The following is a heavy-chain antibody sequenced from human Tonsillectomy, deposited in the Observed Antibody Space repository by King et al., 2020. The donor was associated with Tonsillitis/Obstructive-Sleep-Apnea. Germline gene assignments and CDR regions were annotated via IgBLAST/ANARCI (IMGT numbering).Heavy chain of an antibody. CDR3: ARVGTVVDYMDV. Sequence: VQLVESGGGLVKPGGSLRLSCVASGFNFRGHAINWVRQAPGKGLEWGSSMGQGGDYIFYADSVKGRCTVSRDNARNLLYLDMNSLKVEDTAVYYCARVGTVVDYMDVWGKGTTVTVSS. V-gene: IGHV3-21*01. J-gene: IGHJ6*03. D-gene: IGHD1-14*01. CDR2: MGQGGDYI. CDR1: GFNFRGHA.